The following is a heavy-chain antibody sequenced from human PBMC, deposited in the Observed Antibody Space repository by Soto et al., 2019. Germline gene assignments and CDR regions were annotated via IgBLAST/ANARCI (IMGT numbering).Heavy chain of an antibody. D-gene: IGHD1-20*01. CDR2: ISYDGSNK. J-gene: IGHJ4*02. CDR1: GFMFSSYG. CDR3: AEDITRSGFVGITGSGVDY. Sequence: QVHLLESGGGVVQPGRSLRLSCAASGFMFSSYGMHWVRQAPGKGLDWLAVISYDGSNKYYADSVKGRFTISRDRTKNTLYLQMNSLKPEDTVVYHCAEDITRSGFVGITGSGVDYWGQGTLVTVSA. V-gene: IGHV3-30*18.